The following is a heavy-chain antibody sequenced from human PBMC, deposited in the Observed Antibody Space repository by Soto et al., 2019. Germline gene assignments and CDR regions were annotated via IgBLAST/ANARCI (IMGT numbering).Heavy chain of an antibody. V-gene: IGHV3-48*02. CDR1: GFTFSSYS. D-gene: IGHD3-22*01. CDR2: ISSSGSTI. Sequence: EVQLVESGGGLVQPGGSLRLSCAASGFTFSSYSMNWVRQAPGKGLEWVAYISSSGSTIYYADSVKGRFTISRDNAKNSLYPQMNSLRDEDTVVDYCARDRMWAARYYYDSSGRDAFDIWGQGTMVTVSS. J-gene: IGHJ3*02. CDR3: ARDRMWAARYYYDSSGRDAFDI.